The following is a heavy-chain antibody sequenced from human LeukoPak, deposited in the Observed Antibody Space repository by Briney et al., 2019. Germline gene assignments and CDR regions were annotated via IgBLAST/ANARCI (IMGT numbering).Heavy chain of an antibody. CDR3: ARQWGGYNAAFYFDY. CDR1: GYRFANYW. CDR2: TRPGDSDT. Sequence: GKSLKISCQGSGYRFANYWIGWVRQMPGKGREWMGSTRPGDSDTRNSPSFQGQVTISVDNSISTAYLQWSSLKASDTAIYYCARQWGGYNAAFYFDYWGQGTLVTVSS. J-gene: IGHJ4*02. D-gene: IGHD5-18*01. V-gene: IGHV5-51*01.